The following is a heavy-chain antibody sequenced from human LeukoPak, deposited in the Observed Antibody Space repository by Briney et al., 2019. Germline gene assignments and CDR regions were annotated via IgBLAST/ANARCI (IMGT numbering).Heavy chain of an antibody. CDR2: IYHSGST. Sequence: SETLSLTCTVSGYSISSGYYWGWIRQPPGKGLEWIGSIYHSGSTNYNPSLKSRVTISVDTSKNQFSLKLSSVTAADTAVYYCARVAGATVEWFDPWGQGTLVTVSS. CDR3: ARVAGATVEWFDP. V-gene: IGHV4-38-2*02. J-gene: IGHJ5*02. CDR1: GYSISSGYY. D-gene: IGHD1-26*01.